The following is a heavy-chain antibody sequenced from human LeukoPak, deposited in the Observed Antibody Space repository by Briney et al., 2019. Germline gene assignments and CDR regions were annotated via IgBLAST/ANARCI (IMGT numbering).Heavy chain of an antibody. CDR1: GFTFSSYA. J-gene: IGHJ4*02. Sequence: GGSLTLSCAASGFTFSSYAMHWVRPAPGKGLEWVAVISYDGSNKYYADSVKGRFTISRDNSKNTLYLQMNSLRAEDTAVYYCARVDGYWGQGTLVTVSS. CDR3: ARVDGY. D-gene: IGHD3-9*01. V-gene: IGHV3-30-3*01. CDR2: ISYDGSNK.